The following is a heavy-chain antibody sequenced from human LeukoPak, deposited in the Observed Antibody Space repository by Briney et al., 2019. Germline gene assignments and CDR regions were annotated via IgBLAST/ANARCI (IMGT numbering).Heavy chain of an antibody. J-gene: IGHJ4*02. CDR3: ARELESVYCVY. CDR2: VSYDGSNK. CDR1: GFRFCSYG. D-gene: IGHD1-1*01. Sequence: GGSLRLSCTASGFRFCSYGIQWVRQTPGQGLEWVALVSYDGSNKDYADSVKGRFTISRDNSKNTVYLQINSLRAEDTAVYYCARELESVYCVYWGQGTLVTVSS. V-gene: IGHV3-33*01.